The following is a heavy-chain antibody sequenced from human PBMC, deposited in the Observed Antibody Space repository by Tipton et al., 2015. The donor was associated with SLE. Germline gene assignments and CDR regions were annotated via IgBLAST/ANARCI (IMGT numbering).Heavy chain of an antibody. CDR1: GGSISSHY. Sequence: GLVKPSETLSLTCTVSGGSISSHYWSWIRQPPGKGLEWIGYIYYSGSTNYNPSLKSRVTISVDTSKNQFSLKLSSVTAADTAVYYCARVRSDSRGGNSLGAFDIWGQGTMVTVSS. V-gene: IGHV4-59*11. J-gene: IGHJ3*02. CDR3: ARVRSDSRGGNSLGAFDI. CDR2: IYYSGST. D-gene: IGHD4-23*01.